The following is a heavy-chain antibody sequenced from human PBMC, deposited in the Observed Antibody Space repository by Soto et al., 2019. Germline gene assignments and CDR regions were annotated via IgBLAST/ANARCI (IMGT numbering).Heavy chain of an antibody. J-gene: IGHJ4*01. CDR3: ARFRLPLPLTHMPSLPH. D-gene: IGHD3-9*01. CDR2: IYPGDSET. CDR1: GYTCSSYW. V-gene: IGHV5-51*01. Sequence: GEPQMLSGQASGYTCSSYWIGWVSQMPGKGLEWVGIIYPGDSETRYSPSLQGQVTISADRSTTTAYLQWSSLKASDSGTYYCARFRLPLPLTHMPSLPHWGCGALVPVS.